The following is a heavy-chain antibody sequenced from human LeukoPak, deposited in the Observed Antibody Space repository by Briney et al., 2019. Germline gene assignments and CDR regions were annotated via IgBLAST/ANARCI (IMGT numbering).Heavy chain of an antibody. CDR1: GFTFSSYW. CDR2: IKQDGSEK. Sequence: GGSLRLSCAAFGFTFSSYWMSWVRQAPGKGLEWVANIKQDGSEKYYVDSVKGRFTISRDNAKNSLYLQMNSLRAEDTAVYYCARGPPLYYDFWSGYFAFDYWGQGTLVTVSS. J-gene: IGHJ4*02. V-gene: IGHV3-7*01. CDR3: ARGPPLYYDFWSGYFAFDY. D-gene: IGHD3-3*01.